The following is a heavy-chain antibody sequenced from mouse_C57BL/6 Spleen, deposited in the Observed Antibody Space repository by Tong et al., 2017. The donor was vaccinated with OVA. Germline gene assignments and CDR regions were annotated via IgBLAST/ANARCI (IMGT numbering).Heavy chain of an antibody. CDR3: TKSMVINWYFDG. J-gene: IGHJ1*01. Sequence: EVQLQESGTVLARPGASVKMSCKASGYSFTSYWMHWVKQRPGQGLEWIGAIYPGNSDTSYNQKFKGKAKLTAVTSASTAYMELSSLTNEDSAVYYCTKSMVINWYFDGWGAGTTVTVSS. CDR1: GYSFTSYW. V-gene: IGHV1-5*01. CDR2: IYPGNSDT. D-gene: IGHD2-10*02.